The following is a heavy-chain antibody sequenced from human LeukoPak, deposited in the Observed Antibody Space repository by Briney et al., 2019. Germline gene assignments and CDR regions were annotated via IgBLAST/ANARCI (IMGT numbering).Heavy chain of an antibody. CDR1: GGSISSGSYY. Sequence: PSQTLSLTCTVSGGSISSGSYYWSWIRQPAGKGLEWIGRIYTSGSTNYNPSLKSRVTISVDTSKNQFSLKLSSVTAADTAVYYCARAGYDILTGYYLGEDYWGQGTLVTVSS. J-gene: IGHJ4*02. CDR2: IYTSGST. D-gene: IGHD3-9*01. V-gene: IGHV4-61*02. CDR3: ARAGYDILTGYYLGEDY.